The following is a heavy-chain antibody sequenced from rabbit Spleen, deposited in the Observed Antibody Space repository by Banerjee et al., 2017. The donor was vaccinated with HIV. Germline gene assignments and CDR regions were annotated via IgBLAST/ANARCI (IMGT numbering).Heavy chain of an antibody. J-gene: IGHJ4*01. D-gene: IGHD6-1*01. V-gene: IGHV1S7*01. Sequence: HLEESAGGLVQPGGSLKLSCKASGFTLSSYYMNWVRQAPGKGLEWIGYIDPVFGITYYANWVNGRFTISSHNAQNTLYLQLNSLTAADTATYFCVREAGYGGYGDGNLWGPGTLVTVS. CDR2: IDPVFGIT. CDR3: VREAGYGGYGDGNL. CDR1: GFTLSSYY.